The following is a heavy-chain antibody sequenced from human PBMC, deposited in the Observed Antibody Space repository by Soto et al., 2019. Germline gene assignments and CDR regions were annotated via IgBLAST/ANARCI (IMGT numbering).Heavy chain of an antibody. Sequence: SVKVSCKASGFTFTSSAVQWVRQARGQRLEWIGWIVVGSGNTNYAQKFQERVTITRDMSTSTAYMELSSLRSEDTAVYYCAAVGYGWWRGYYYYYGMDVWGQGTTVNVSS. CDR3: AAVGYGWWRGYYYYYGMDV. CDR2: IVVGSGNT. J-gene: IGHJ6*02. V-gene: IGHV1-58*01. D-gene: IGHD4-17*01. CDR1: GFTFTSSA.